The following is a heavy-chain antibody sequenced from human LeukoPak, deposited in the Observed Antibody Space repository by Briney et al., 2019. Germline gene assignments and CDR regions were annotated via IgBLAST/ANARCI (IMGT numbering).Heavy chain of an antibody. Sequence: SVKVSRKASGGTFSSYAISWVRQAPGQGLEWMGGIIPIFGTANYAQKFQGRVTITADESTSTAYTELSSLRSEDTAVYYCAHKWGRYCSSTSCYAGGPFDYWGQGTLVTVSS. CDR2: IIPIFGTA. V-gene: IGHV1-69*01. D-gene: IGHD2-2*01. CDR3: AHKWGRYCSSTSCYAGGPFDY. J-gene: IGHJ4*02. CDR1: GGTFSSYA.